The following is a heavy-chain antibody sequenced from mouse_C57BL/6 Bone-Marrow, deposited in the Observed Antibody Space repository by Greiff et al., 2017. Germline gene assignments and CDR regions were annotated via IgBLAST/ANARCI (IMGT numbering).Heavy chain of an antibody. V-gene: IGHV1-81*01. CDR2: IYPRSGNT. J-gene: IGHJ4*01. CDR3: VGRYYAMDY. Sequence: QVQLKQSGAELARPGASVKLSCTASGYTFTSYGISWVKQRPGQGLEWIGEIYPRSGNTYYNEKFKGKATLTADQSSSTAYMELRSLTSEDSAVYFCVGRYYAMDYWGQGTSVTVSS. CDR1: GYTFTSYG.